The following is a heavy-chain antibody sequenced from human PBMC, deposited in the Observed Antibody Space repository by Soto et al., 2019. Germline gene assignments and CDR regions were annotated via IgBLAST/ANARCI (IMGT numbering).Heavy chain of an antibody. V-gene: IGHV3-53*01. CDR3: GSRRGGGGY. CDR2: YSGGYT. CDR1: GFTVSNNY. Sequence: EVQLVESGGGLIQPGGSLRLSCAVSGFTVSNNYMSWVRQAPGKGLEGVSVYSGGYTAYGDSVKGRFTISRDNSKNHSYLQRKRARAGATAGFYGGSRRGGGGYWGQGTLVTVSS. D-gene: IGHD3-10*01. J-gene: IGHJ4*02.